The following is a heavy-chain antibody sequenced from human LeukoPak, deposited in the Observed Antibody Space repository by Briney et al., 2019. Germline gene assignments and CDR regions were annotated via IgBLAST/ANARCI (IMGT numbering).Heavy chain of an antibody. J-gene: IGHJ5*02. CDR1: GGSFSGYY. V-gene: IGHV4-34*01. D-gene: IGHD6-13*01. CDR2: INHSGST. CDR3: ARRPLGKPGIAAAGLNWFDP. Sequence: SETLSLTCAVYGGSFSGYYWSWIRQPPGKGLEWIGEINHSGSTNYNPSLKSRVTISVDTSKNQFSLKLSSVTAADTAVYYCARRPLGKPGIAAAGLNWFDPWGQGTLVTVSS.